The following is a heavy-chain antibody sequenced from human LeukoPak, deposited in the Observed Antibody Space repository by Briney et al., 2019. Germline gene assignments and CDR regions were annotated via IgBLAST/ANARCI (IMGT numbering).Heavy chain of an antibody. J-gene: IGHJ4*02. Sequence: GASVKVSCKASGYTFTSYGISWVRQAPGQGAEWRGRICGYNGNTNYAQTLQGRVTMTTDTPTSTAYMELRSLRSDDTAVYYCARDVSYSGNYYKFDYWGQGTLVTVSS. D-gene: IGHD1-26*01. CDR2: ICGYNGNT. V-gene: IGHV1-18*01. CDR1: GYTFTSYG. CDR3: ARDVSYSGNYYKFDY.